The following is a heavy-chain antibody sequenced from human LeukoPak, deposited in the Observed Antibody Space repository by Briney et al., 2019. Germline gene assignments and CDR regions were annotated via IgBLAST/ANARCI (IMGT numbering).Heavy chain of an antibody. CDR1: GGSISSGGYY. Sequence: TLSLTCTVSGGSISSGGYYWSWIRQHPGKGLEWIGYIYYSGSTYYNPSLKSRVTISVDTSKNQFSLKLSSVTAADTAVYYCARGYYDFWSGYTAHYYYYGMDVWGQGTTVTVSS. D-gene: IGHD3-3*01. J-gene: IGHJ6*02. V-gene: IGHV4-31*03. CDR3: ARGYYDFWSGYTAHYYYYGMDV. CDR2: IYYSGST.